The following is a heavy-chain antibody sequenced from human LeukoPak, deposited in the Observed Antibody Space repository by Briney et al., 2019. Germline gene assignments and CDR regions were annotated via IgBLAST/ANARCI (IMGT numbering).Heavy chain of an antibody. D-gene: IGHD1-26*01. CDR3: ARENSGSYREFDY. CDR1: GGSISSYY. J-gene: IGHJ4*02. CDR2: IYTSGST. Sequence: SETLSLTCTVSGGSISSYYWSWARQPAGKGLEWIGRIYTSGSTNYNASLKSRVSMSVDTSKNQFSLKLSSVTAADTAVFYCARENSGSYREFDYWGQGTLVTVSS. V-gene: IGHV4-4*07.